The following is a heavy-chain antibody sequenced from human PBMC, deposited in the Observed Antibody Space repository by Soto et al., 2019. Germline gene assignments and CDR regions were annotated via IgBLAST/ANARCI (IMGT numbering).Heavy chain of an antibody. CDR3: VRDASSGYRGWWDR. J-gene: IGHJ5*02. D-gene: IGHD5-18*01. CDR2: ISPYNGDT. Sequence: QVQLVQSGTEVKKPGASVMVSCKTSGYTFTSYGISWVRQAPGQGLEWMGLISPYNGDTIYARKFQGRVIVTADTATSTVYMELRSLRSDDTAVYYCVRDASSGYRGWWDRWGQGTLVTVSS. V-gene: IGHV1-18*01. CDR1: GYTFTSYG.